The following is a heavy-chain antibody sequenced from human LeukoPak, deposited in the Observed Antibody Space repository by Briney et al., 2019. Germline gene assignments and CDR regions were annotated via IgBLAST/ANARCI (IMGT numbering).Heavy chain of an antibody. J-gene: IGHJ4*02. CDR2: VKGDGSFT. D-gene: IGHD5-24*01. CDR3: VRDGDDFNFDY. V-gene: IGHV3-74*01. CDR1: GFTFSSYW. Sequence: GGSLRLSCAASGFTFSSYWMHWVRQAPGKGLVWVSRVKGDGSFTNHADSVYGRFTVSRDNAKNTLYLHMHSLRAEDTAVYYCVRDGDDFNFDYWGQGSLVTVSS.